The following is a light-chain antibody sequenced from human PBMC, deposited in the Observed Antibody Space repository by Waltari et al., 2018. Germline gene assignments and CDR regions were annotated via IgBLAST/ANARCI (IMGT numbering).Light chain of an antibody. J-gene: IGLJ2*01. CDR2: AGG. CDR3: ASYAGSSKGV. Sequence: WDQQHPGRAPEHMIYAGGERPSGVSERVAGCKSGDMVSLTISGRQPEDEAEYFCASYAGSSKGVVGGGTKVTGL. V-gene: IGLV2-23*01.